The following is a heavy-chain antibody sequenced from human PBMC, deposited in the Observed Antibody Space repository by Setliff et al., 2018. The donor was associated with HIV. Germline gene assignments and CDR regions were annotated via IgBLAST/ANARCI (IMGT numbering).Heavy chain of an antibody. CDR1: GGSISNSRYY. D-gene: IGHD3-22*01. V-gene: IGHV4-39*01. J-gene: IGHJ5*02. CDR3: ASRVYYYDSSGYLREEGFDP. CDR2: IYYSGST. Sequence: PSETLSLTCTVSGGSISNSRYYWSWIRQPPGKGLEWIGRIYYSGSTYYNPALKSRVTISVDTSKNQFSLKLSSVTAADAAVYYCASRVYYYDSSGYLREEGFDPWGQGTLVTVSS.